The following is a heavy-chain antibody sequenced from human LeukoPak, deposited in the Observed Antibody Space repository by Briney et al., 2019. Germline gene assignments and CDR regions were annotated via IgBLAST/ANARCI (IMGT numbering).Heavy chain of an antibody. D-gene: IGHD4-23*01. CDR2: IYYSGST. Sequence: SETLSLTYTVSGGSISSGGYYWSWIRQHPGKGLEWIGYIYYSGSTYYNPSLKSRVTISVDTSKNQFSLKLSSVTAADTAVYYCARVTTVVTGVDYWGQGTLVTVSS. CDR1: GGSISSGGYY. J-gene: IGHJ4*02. V-gene: IGHV4-31*03. CDR3: ARVTTVVTGVDY.